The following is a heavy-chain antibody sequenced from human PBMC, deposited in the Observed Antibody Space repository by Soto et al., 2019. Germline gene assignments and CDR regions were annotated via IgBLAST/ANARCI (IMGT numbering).Heavy chain of an antibody. CDR2: IIPICGTA. Sequence: QVQLVQSGAEVKKPGSSVKVSCKASGGTFSSYAISWVRQAPGQGLEWMGGIIPICGTANYAQKFQGRVTITADESTSKAYMELSSLRSGDTGVYYCARGAGEYCRSTSCYRGGGVYYYGMDVWGQGTTVTVSS. CDR3: ARGAGEYCRSTSCYRGGGVYYYGMDV. J-gene: IGHJ6*02. CDR1: GGTFSSYA. V-gene: IGHV1-69*01. D-gene: IGHD2-2*02.